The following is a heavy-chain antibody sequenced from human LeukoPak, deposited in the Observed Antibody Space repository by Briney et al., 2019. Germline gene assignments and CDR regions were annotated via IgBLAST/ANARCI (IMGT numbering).Heavy chain of an antibody. V-gene: IGHV3-15*01. CDR2: IKSKTDGGTT. D-gene: IGHD7-27*01. CDR3: TTDNWEWGYFDY. Sequence: GGSLRLSCAASGLTFSNAWMSWVRQAPGKGLEWVGRIKSKTDGGTTDYAAPVKGRFTISRDDSKNTLYLQMNGLKTEDTAVYYRTTDNWEWGYFDYWGQGTLVTVSS. J-gene: IGHJ4*02. CDR1: GLTFSNAW.